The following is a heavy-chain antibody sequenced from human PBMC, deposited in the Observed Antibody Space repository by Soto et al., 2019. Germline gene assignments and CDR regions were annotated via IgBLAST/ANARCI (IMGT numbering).Heavy chain of an antibody. J-gene: IGHJ4*02. CDR2: ISWNSGSI. CDR3: AKDKGHSSSWNNYFDY. V-gene: IGHV3-9*01. D-gene: IGHD6-13*01. CDR1: GFTFDDYA. Sequence: PGGSLRSSCPASGFTFDDYAVHGVRQAPGNGLEWVSGISWNSGSIGYADSVKGRFTISRDNAKNSLYLKMNSLKAEDTALYYCAKDKGHSSSWNNYFDYWGQGTLVTVSS.